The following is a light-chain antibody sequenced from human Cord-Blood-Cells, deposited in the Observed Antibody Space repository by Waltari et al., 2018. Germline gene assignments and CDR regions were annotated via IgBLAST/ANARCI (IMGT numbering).Light chain of an antibody. J-gene: IGKJ3*01. CDR2: WSS. CDR3: QQYYSTPR. Sequence: DIVMTQSPDSLAVSLGERATINCESSQSVLYSSNNKNYLAWYQQKPGQPPKLLIYWSSTRESGVSDRFSGSGSGTDFTLTISSLQAEDVAVYYCQQYYSTPRFGPGTKVDIK. V-gene: IGKV4-1*01. CDR1: QSVLYSSNNKNY.